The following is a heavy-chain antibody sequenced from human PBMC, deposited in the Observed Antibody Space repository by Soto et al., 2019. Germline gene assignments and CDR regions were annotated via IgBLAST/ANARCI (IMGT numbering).Heavy chain of an antibody. J-gene: IGHJ5*02. D-gene: IGHD1-1*01. V-gene: IGHV1-3*01. CDR3: ARVSPRVPRPDNHWFDT. CDR2: IHPDIGNT. CDR1: GYTFINYA. Sequence: QVQLVQSGAEVKKPGASVRVSCKASGYTFINYAIHWVRQAPGQRLEWMGRIHPDIGNTKHSQKFQGRVTISRDTSATTADMELSSLRSEDTAMYYCARVSPRVPRPDNHWFDTWGQGTLVTVAS.